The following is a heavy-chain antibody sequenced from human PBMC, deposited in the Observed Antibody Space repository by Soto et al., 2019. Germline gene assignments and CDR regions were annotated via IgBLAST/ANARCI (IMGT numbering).Heavy chain of an antibody. CDR3: TTDHRKRDSSGYYLFDY. Sequence: PGGSLRLSCAASGFTFSNAWMSWVRQAPGKGLEWVGRIKSKTDGGTTDYAAPVKGRFTISRDDSKNTLYLQMNSLKTEDTAVYYCTTDHRKRDSSGYYLFDYWGQGTLVTVSS. CDR1: GFTFSNAW. CDR2: IKSKTDGGTT. V-gene: IGHV3-15*01. D-gene: IGHD3-22*01. J-gene: IGHJ4*02.